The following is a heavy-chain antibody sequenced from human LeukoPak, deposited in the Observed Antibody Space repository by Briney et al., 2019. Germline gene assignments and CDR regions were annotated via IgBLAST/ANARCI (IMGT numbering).Heavy chain of an antibody. CDR1: GFTFDDYA. CDR3: AKEKAAAGIFDY. CDR2: ISWNSGSI. J-gene: IGHJ4*02. V-gene: IGHV3-9*03. Sequence: PGGSLRLSCAASGFTFDDYAMHWVREAPGKGLEWVSGISWNSGSIGYADSVKGRFTISRDNAKNSLYLQMNSLRAEDMALYYCAKEKAAAGIFDYWGQGTLVTVSS. D-gene: IGHD6-13*01.